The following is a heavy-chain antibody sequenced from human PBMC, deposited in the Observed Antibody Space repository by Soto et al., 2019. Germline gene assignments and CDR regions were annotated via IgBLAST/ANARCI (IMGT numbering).Heavy chain of an antibody. CDR1: GFSLSTSGVG. Sequence: SGPTLVNPTQTLTLTCTFSGFSLSTSGVGVGWVRQPPGKALEWLALIYWDGDKYYSPYLKSRLTITKDTSKNQVVLTLTNMDPVDTATYYCAHWNYYDSSGSSRVFDYWGQGTLVTVSS. CDR2: IYWDGDK. CDR3: AHWNYYDSSGSSRVFDY. D-gene: IGHD3-22*01. J-gene: IGHJ4*02. V-gene: IGHV2-5*02.